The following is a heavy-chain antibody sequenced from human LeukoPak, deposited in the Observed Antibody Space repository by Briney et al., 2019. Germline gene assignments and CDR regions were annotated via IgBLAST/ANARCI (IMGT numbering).Heavy chain of an antibody. CDR1: GFTFTRYW. Sequence: PGGSLRLSCAASGFTFTRYWMAWVRQAPGKGLEWVANIKQDGSEQYHVDSVRGRFTMSRDNTKNIVFLQMDSLRVEDTAVHYCARVSRSGYYGEYWGQGTTVTVSS. V-gene: IGHV3-7*01. CDR3: ARVSRSGYYGEY. CDR2: IKQDGSEQ. J-gene: IGHJ4*02. D-gene: IGHD3-3*01.